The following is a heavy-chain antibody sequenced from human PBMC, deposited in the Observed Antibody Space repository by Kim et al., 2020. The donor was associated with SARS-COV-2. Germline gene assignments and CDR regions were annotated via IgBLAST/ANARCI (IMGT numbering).Heavy chain of an antibody. CDR3: VGIISADFFDY. D-gene: IGHD2-21*01. Sequence: ASVKVSCKVSGYTLTDLSVHWVRQAPGEGLEWMGGFHPADGEITYAQKFQGRVTLTEDTSTDTTYMHLNSLNSEDTAVYFCVGIISADFFDYWGQGTLVTVS. CDR1: GYTLTDLS. CDR2: FHPADGEI. V-gene: IGHV1-24*01. J-gene: IGHJ4*02.